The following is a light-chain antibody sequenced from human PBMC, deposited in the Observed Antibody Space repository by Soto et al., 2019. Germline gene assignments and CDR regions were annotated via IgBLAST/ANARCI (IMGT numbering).Light chain of an antibody. CDR2: DAS. Sequence: AIQLTQSPSSLSASVGDRVTITCRASQGITNTLAWYQQKPGKAPKVLIYDASRLKSGVPSRFSGSGSGTDFTLIISGLQPEDFATYYCQQFDSYPLTFGGGTKVDIK. V-gene: IGKV1-13*02. CDR3: QQFDSYPLT. J-gene: IGKJ4*01. CDR1: QGITNT.